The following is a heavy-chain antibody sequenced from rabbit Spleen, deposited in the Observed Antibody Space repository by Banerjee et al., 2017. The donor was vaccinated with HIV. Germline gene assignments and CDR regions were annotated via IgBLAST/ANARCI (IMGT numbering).Heavy chain of an antibody. CDR2: IDLLFGTT. CDR3: VRGASSSGYYSL. Sequence: QLVESGGGLVQPEGSLKLSCTASGFTLSSYYMNWVRQAPGKGLEWIGYIDLLFGTTHYANWVNGRFTISSHNAQNTLYLQLNSLTAADTATYFCVRGASSSGYYSLWGPGPSSPS. CDR1: GFTLSSYY. D-gene: IGHD1-1*01. V-gene: IGHV1S7*01. J-gene: IGHJ6*01.